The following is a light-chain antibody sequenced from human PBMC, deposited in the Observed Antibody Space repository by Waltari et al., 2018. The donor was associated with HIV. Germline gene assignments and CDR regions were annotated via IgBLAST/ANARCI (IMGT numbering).Light chain of an antibody. CDR2: EVS. Sequence: QSALTQPASVSGSPGQSITIPCTGTSSDVGRYTLVSWYQQHPGKAPKLMIYEVSKRPSGVSNRFSGSKSGNTASLTISGLQAEDEADYYCCSYAGSSTPVVFGGGTKLTVL. J-gene: IGLJ2*01. CDR1: SSDVGRYTL. V-gene: IGLV2-23*02. CDR3: CSYAGSSTPVV.